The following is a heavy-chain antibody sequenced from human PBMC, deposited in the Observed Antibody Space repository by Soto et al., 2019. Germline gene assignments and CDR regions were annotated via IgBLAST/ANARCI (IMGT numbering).Heavy chain of an antibody. V-gene: IGHV2-5*02. J-gene: IGHJ4*02. CDR3: AHLTVTPSYLDY. D-gene: IGHD4-4*01. CDR2: IYWDDDK. CDR1: GFSLSTSGVG. Sequence: QITLKESGPTLVKPTQTLTLTCTFSGFSLSTSGVGVGWIRQPPGKALEWLALIYWDDDKRYSPSLKSRLTITKDTSKNQVVLTITNMDPVDTATYYCAHLTVTPSYLDYWGQGTLVTVSS.